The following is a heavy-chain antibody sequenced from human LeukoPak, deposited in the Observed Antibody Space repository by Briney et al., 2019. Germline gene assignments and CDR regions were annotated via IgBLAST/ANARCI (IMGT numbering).Heavy chain of an antibody. Sequence: GASVKVSCKASGYTFTGYYMHWVRQAPGQGREWMGWINPNSGCTNYAQKFQGRVTMTRDTSISTAYMELSRLRSHDTAVYYCSSQQLVRGLYYMDVWGKGTTVTVSS. J-gene: IGHJ6*03. V-gene: IGHV1-2*02. D-gene: IGHD6-13*01. CDR1: GYTFTGYY. CDR3: SSQQLVRGLYYMDV. CDR2: INPNSGCT.